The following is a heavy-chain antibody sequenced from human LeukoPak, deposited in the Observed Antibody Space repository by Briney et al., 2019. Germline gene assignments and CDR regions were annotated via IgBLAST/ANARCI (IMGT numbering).Heavy chain of an antibody. D-gene: IGHD3-3*01. Sequence: SETLSLTCTVSGYSISSGYYWGWIRQPPGKGLEWIGSIYYSGSTYYNPSLKSRVTISVDTSKNQFSLKLSSVTAADTAVYYCARRVRFLEWYPNWFDPWGQGTLVTVSS. J-gene: IGHJ5*02. CDR3: ARRVRFLEWYPNWFDP. CDR2: IYYSGST. V-gene: IGHV4-38-2*02. CDR1: GYSISSGYY.